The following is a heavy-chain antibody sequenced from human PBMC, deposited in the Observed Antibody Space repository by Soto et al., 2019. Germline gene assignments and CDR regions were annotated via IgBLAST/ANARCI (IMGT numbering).Heavy chain of an antibody. CDR3: ARVGGYLSLFDY. J-gene: IGHJ4*02. CDR1: GGSISSGDYY. V-gene: IGHV4-30-4*01. CDR2: IYYSGST. D-gene: IGHD3-16*01. Sequence: PSETLSLTCTVSGGSISSGDYYWSWIRQPPGKGLEWIGYIYYSGSTYYNPSLKSRVTISVDTSKNQFSLKLSSVTAADTAVYYCARVGGYLSLFDYWGQGTLVTVS.